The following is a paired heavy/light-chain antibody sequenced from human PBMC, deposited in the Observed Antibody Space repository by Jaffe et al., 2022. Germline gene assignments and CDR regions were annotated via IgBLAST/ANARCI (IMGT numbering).Light chain of an antibody. V-gene: IGLV3-21*02. J-gene: IGLJ2*01. CDR3: HVWDSTGEHPRVV. CDR2: DDS. Sequence: SYVLTQPPSVSVAPGQTARITCGGNNIGDKSVHWYQQKPGQAPVLVIYDDSDRPSRIPERFSGSNSGNTATLIISRVEAGDEADYYCHVWDSTGEHPRVVFGGGTKLSVL. CDR1: NIGDKS.
Heavy chain of an antibody. CDR3: ARIPLPYDSGDFGGGNY. V-gene: IGHV4-59*01. Sequence: QVQLQESGPRLVRPSETLSLTCTVSGDSISPYYWSWIRQPPGKGLEWIGYVSYSGKTMYNPSLKSRLTISVDASKNQFSLKLSSVTAADTAVYYCARIPLPYDSGDFGGGNYWGQGTLVAVSS. CDR1: GDSISPYY. CDR2: VSYSGKT. J-gene: IGHJ4*02. D-gene: IGHD4-17*01.